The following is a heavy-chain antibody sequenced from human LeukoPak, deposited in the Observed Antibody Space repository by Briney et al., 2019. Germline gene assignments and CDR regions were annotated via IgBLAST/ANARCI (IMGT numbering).Heavy chain of an antibody. CDR2: ISAYNGNT. CDR1: GYTFASYG. J-gene: IGHJ6*02. CDR3: ARRQALWFGELAGMDV. V-gene: IGHV1-18*01. D-gene: IGHD3-10*01. Sequence: ASVKVSCKASGYTFASYGISWVRQAPGQGLEWMGWISAYNGNTNYAQKLQGRVTMTTDTSTSTAYMELRSLRSDDTAVYYCARRQALWFGELAGMDVWGQGTTVTVSS.